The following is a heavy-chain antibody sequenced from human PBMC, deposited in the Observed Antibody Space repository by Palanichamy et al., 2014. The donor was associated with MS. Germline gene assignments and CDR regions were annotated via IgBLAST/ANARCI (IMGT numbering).Heavy chain of an antibody. D-gene: IGHD6-13*01. J-gene: IGHJ6*02. CDR1: GFTFSSYW. V-gene: IGHV3-74*03. Sequence: EVQLVESGGAVLQPGGSLRLSCAASGFTFSSYWMHWVRQASGKGLVWVSRIDSDGNNIQYAGSVKGRFTISRDNAKNTLYLQMNSPRVEDTAVYYCARVLAGGCMDVWGQGTTVTISS. CDR2: IDSDGNNI. CDR3: ARVLAGGCMDV.